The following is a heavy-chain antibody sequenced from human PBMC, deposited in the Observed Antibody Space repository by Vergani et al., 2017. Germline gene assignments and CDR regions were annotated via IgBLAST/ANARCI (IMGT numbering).Heavy chain of an antibody. V-gene: IGHV4-34*01. Sequence: QVQLQQWGAGRLKPSETLSLTCAVYGGSFSGYYWSWIRQPPGKGLEWIGEINHSGSTNYNPSLKSRVTISVDTSKNQFSLKLSSVTAADTAVYYCARSLRGTYYYYYMDVWGKGTTVTVSS. CDR3: ARSLRGTYYYYYMDV. J-gene: IGHJ6*03. CDR2: INHSGST. D-gene: IGHD4-17*01. CDR1: GGSFSGYY.